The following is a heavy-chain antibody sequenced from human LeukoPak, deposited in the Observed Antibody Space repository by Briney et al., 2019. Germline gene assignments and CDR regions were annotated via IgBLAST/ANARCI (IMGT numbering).Heavy chain of an antibody. Sequence: ASVKVSCKASGYTFTSYGISWVRQAPGQGLEWMGWISAYNGNTNYAQKLQGRVTMTTDTSTSTAYMELGSLRSDDTAVYYCARGPYYDILTGYYVAFDIWGQGTMVTVSS. J-gene: IGHJ3*02. D-gene: IGHD3-9*01. CDR2: ISAYNGNT. CDR1: GYTFTSYG. CDR3: ARGPYYDILTGYYVAFDI. V-gene: IGHV1-18*01.